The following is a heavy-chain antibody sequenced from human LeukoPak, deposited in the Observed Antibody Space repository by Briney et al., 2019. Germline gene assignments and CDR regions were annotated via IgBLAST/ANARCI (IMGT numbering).Heavy chain of an antibody. CDR1: GFTFNSYA. CDR2: LSGSGDRT. V-gene: IGHV3-23*01. J-gene: IGHJ6*03. Sequence: GGSLRLSCAASGFTFNSYAMSWVRQAPGKGLEWVSALSGSGDRTFYVDSVKGRFTVSRDNSKNTLYLQMDSLRVDDTALYYCARGGTNYYYMDVWGNGTTVIISS. CDR3: ARGGTNYYYMDV.